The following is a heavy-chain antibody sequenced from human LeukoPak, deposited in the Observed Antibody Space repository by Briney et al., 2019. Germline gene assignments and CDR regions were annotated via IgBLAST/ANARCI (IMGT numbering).Heavy chain of an antibody. V-gene: IGHV4-61*02. J-gene: IGHJ4*02. CDR2: IYTSGST. CDR1: GGSISSGSYY. Sequence: SETLSLTCTVSGGSISSGSYYWSWIRQPAGKGLEWIGRIYTSGSTNYNPSLKSRVTISVDTSKNQFSLKLSSVTAADTAVYYCAREVRATDYWGQGTLVTVSS. D-gene: IGHD3-10*01. CDR3: AREVRATDY.